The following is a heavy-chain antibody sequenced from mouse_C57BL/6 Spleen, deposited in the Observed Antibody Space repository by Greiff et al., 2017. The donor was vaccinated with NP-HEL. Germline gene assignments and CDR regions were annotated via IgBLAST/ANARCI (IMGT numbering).Heavy chain of an antibody. Sequence: EVQRVESGEGLVKPGGSLKLSCAASGFTFSSYAMSWVRQTPEKRLEWVAYISSGGDYIYYADTVKGRFTISRDNARNTLYLQMSSLKSEDTAMYYCTREETMVTTDWGQGTLVTVSA. CDR3: TREETMVTTD. CDR2: ISSGGDYI. CDR1: GFTFSSYA. D-gene: IGHD2-2*01. V-gene: IGHV5-9-1*02. J-gene: IGHJ3*01.